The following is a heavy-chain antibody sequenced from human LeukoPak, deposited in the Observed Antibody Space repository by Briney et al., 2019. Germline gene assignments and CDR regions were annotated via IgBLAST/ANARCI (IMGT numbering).Heavy chain of an antibody. V-gene: IGHV4-39*01. Sequence: SETLSLTCTVSGGPISSSSYYWGWIRQPPGKGLEWIGSIYYSGSTYYNPSLKSRVTISVDTSKNQFSLKLSSVTAADTAVYYCARQPRGIFDIWGQGTMVTVSS. J-gene: IGHJ3*02. CDR3: ARQPRGIFDI. CDR2: IYYSGST. CDR1: GGPISSSSYY. D-gene: IGHD3-16*01.